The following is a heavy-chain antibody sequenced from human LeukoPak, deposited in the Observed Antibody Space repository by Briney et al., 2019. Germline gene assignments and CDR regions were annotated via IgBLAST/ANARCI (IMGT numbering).Heavy chain of an antibody. Sequence: PGGSLRLSCAASGFTFSSYAMSWVRQAPGKGLEWVSAISGSGGSTYYADSVKGRFTISRDNSKNTLYLQMNSLRAEDTAVYYCAKLRDDCSSTSCLTFDYWGQGTLVTVSS. CDR1: GFTFSSYA. CDR2: ISGSGGST. CDR3: AKLRDDCSSTSCLTFDY. V-gene: IGHV3-23*01. D-gene: IGHD2-2*01. J-gene: IGHJ4*02.